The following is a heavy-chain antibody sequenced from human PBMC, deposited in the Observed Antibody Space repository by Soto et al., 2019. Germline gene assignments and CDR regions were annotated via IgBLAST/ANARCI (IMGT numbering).Heavy chain of an antibody. V-gene: IGHV4-59*01. CDR1: SGSIGTYF. J-gene: IGHJ3*02. CDR2: IYYSGTT. Sequence: QEQLRESGPGLVKPSETLSLTCTVSSGSIGTYFWSWIRQPPGKGLEWIGYIYYSGTTNYNPSLKSRVTIFLDTSKNQFSLRLSSVTAADTAVYYCARGRGGTYDAFDIWGQGTLVTVSS. D-gene: IGHD1-26*01. CDR3: ARGRGGTYDAFDI.